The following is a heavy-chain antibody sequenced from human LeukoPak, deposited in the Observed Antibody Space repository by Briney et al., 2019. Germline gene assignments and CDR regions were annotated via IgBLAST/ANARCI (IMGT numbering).Heavy chain of an antibody. J-gene: IGHJ3*02. D-gene: IGHD3-3*01. CDR1: GFTFSSYA. CDR2: ISGSGGST. Sequence: GGSLRLSCAASGFTFSSYAMSWVRQAPGKGLEWVSAISGSGGSTYYADSVKGRFTISRDNSKNTLYLQMNSLRAEDTAVYYCAKDYYDFWSGYYGAAFDIWGQGTMVTVSS. CDR3: AKDYYDFWSGYYGAAFDI. V-gene: IGHV3-23*01.